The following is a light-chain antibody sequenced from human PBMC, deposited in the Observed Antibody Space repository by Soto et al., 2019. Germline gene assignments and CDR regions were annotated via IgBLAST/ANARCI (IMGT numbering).Light chain of an antibody. Sequence: IQMTQSTSSLSASVQDRVTITCRASQTIGANLNWYRQKPGKAPTLXIYDASTLQSGVPSRFSGLRSGTDFARAITSLQSDDSATYYCQQSYTTLYSLGQGTKVDIK. CDR3: QQSYTTLYS. CDR2: DAS. V-gene: IGKV1-39*01. CDR1: QTIGAN. J-gene: IGKJ2*01.